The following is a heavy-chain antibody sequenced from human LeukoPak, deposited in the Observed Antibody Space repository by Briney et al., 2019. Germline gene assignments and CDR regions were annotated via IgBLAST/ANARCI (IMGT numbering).Heavy chain of an antibody. CDR2: INPKTGGT. Sequence: ASVKVSCKASGYIFTRPSMNWVRQVPGQGLEWMGRINPKTGGTNYAQNFQGRVTMTRDTSISTTYMELSRLRPDDTAVYYCARVGDGLNDAFDIWGQGTMVTVSS. CDR1: GYIFTRPS. D-gene: IGHD5-24*01. V-gene: IGHV1-2*06. J-gene: IGHJ3*02. CDR3: ARVGDGLNDAFDI.